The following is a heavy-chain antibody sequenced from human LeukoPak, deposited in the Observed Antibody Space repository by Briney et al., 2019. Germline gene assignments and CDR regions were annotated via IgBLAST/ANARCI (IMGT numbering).Heavy chain of an antibody. CDR1: GGTFSSYA. Sequence: SEKVSCKASGGTFSSYAISWVRQAPGQGLEWMGGIIPIFGTANYAQKFQGRVTITADESTSTAYMELSSLRSEDTAVYYCARDSPSGDSSSYFDYWGQGTLVTVSS. V-gene: IGHV1-69*13. CDR3: ARDSPSGDSSSYFDY. J-gene: IGHJ4*02. D-gene: IGHD6-6*01. CDR2: IIPIFGTA.